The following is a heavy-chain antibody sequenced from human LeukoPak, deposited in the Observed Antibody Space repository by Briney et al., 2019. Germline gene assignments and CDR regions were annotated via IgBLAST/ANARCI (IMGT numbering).Heavy chain of an antibody. CDR3: ARRLNYYDSSGYQNQQGGLYY. CDR1: GYTFTGYY. V-gene: IGHV1-2*02. D-gene: IGHD3-22*01. J-gene: IGHJ4*02. Sequence: ASVKVSCKASGYTFTGYYMHWVRQAPGQGLEWMGWINPNSGGTNYAQKFQGRVTMTRNTSISTAYMELSSLRSEDTAVYYCARRLNYYDSSGYQNQQGGLYYWGQGTLVTVSS. CDR2: INPNSGGT.